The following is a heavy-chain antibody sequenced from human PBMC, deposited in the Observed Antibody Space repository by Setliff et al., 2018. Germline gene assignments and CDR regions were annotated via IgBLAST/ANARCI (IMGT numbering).Heavy chain of an antibody. CDR3: ARYDSSGYHCYYGMDV. Sequence: GESLKISCKGSGYSFTSYWTGWVRQMPGKGLEWMGIIYPGDSDTRYSPSFQGQVTISADKSISTAYLQWSSLKASDTAMYYCARYDSSGYHCYYGMDVWGQGTTVTAP. J-gene: IGHJ6*02. V-gene: IGHV5-51*01. D-gene: IGHD3-22*01. CDR2: IYPGDSDT. CDR1: GYSFTSYW.